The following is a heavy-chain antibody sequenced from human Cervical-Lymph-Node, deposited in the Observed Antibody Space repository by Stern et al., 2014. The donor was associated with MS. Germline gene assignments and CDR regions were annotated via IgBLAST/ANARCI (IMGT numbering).Heavy chain of an antibody. CDR3: ARHHGGGSSVFYYGLDV. CDR2: FSYPGIN. D-gene: IGHD6-6*01. CDR1: GDSISNSFSY. J-gene: IGHJ6*02. Sequence: QLVESGPGLVKPSETLSLTCSVSGDSISNSFSYWGWIRQTPGKAPEWLGSFSYPGINSYTPPLKSRVTIPLDTATTLLSLRLTSMTAADTAVYYCARHHGGGSSVFYYGLDVWGQGTTVTVSS. V-gene: IGHV4-39*01.